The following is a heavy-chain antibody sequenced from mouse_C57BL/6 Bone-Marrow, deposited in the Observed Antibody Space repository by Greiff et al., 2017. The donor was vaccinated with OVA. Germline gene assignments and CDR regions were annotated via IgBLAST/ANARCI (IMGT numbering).Heavy chain of an antibody. V-gene: IGHV1-85*01. CDR3: ARREDYSIFAY. CDR1: GYTFTSYD. D-gene: IGHD2-5*01. Sequence: QVQLKESGPELVKPGASVKLSCKASGYTFTSYDINWVKQRPGQGLEWIGWIYPRDGSTKYNEKFKGKATLTVDTSSSTAYMELHSLTSEDSAVYFCARREDYSIFAYWGQGTLVTVSA. CDR2: IYPRDGST. J-gene: IGHJ3*01.